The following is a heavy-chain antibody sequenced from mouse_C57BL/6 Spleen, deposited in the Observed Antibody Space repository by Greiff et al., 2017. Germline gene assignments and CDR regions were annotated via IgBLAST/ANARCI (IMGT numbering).Heavy chain of an antibody. D-gene: IGHD4-1*01. CDR3: ASGTGPFAY. CDR2: IYPGDGDT. CDR1: GYAFSSSW. Sequence: VQLVESGPELVKPGASVKISCKASGYAFSSSWMNWVKQRPGKGLEWIGRIYPGDGDTNYNGKFKGKATLTADKSSSTAYMQRSSLTSEDSAVYFCASGTGPFAYWGQGTLVTVSA. V-gene: IGHV1-82*01. J-gene: IGHJ3*01.